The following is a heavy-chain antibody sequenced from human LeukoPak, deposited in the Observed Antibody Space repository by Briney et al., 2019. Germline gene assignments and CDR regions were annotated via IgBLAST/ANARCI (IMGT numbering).Heavy chain of an antibody. CDR2: ISYDGSNK. J-gene: IGHJ4*02. D-gene: IGHD3-10*01. CDR1: GFTFSSYG. CDR3: AKPREYYYGSGSYDY. Sequence: GRSLRLSCAASGFTFSSYGMHWVRQAPGKGLEWVAVISYDGSNKYYADSVKGRFTISRDNSKNTLYLQMNSLRAEDTAVYYCAKPREYYYGSGSYDYWGQGTLVTVSS. V-gene: IGHV3-30*18.